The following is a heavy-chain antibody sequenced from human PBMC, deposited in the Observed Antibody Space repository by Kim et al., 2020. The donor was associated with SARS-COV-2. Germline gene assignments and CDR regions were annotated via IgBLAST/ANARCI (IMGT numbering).Heavy chain of an antibody. J-gene: IGHJ6*02. CDR2: IYYSGST. V-gene: IGHV4-31*03. Sequence: SETLSLTCTVSGGSISSGGYYWSWIRQHPGKGLEWIGYIYYSGSTYYNPSLKSRVTISVDTSKNQFSLKLSSVTAADTAVYYCARRSPLRAYYYGMDVWGQGTTVTVSS. CDR1: GGSISSGGYY. CDR3: ARRSPLRAYYYGMDV. D-gene: IGHD3-9*01.